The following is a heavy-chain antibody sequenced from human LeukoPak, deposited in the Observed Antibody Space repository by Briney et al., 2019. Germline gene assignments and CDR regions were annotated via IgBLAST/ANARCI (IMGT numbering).Heavy chain of an antibody. J-gene: IGHJ3*01. CDR2: ISSTGSTI. Sequence: GGSLRLSGTAPGFTFSGYSMDWVRQAPGKGLEWVSYISSTGSTIYYADSVKGQFTISRDNAMNSLYLQMNSLRAEDTAVYYCARSRATYAFDLWGQGTVVTVSS. D-gene: IGHD5-12*01. CDR1: GFTFSGYS. CDR3: ARSRATYAFDL. V-gene: IGHV3-48*01.